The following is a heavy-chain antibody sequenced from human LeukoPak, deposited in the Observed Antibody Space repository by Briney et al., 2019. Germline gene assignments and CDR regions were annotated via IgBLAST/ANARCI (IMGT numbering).Heavy chain of an antibody. CDR1: VFTFSSYG. Sequence: VGSPRLSCAASVFTFSSYGMHWVCPGPGKRLGRVAFIRYDGSNKYYADSVKGRFTISRDNSKNTLYLQMYSLRAEDTAVYYCAKDPLYSVAGPPRYYGMDVWGQGTTVTVSS. CDR3: AKDPLYSVAGPPRYYGMDV. J-gene: IGHJ6*02. CDR2: IRYDGSNK. V-gene: IGHV3-30*02. D-gene: IGHD6-19*01.